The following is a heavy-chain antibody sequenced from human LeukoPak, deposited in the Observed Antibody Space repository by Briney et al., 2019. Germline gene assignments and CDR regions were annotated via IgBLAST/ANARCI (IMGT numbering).Heavy chain of an antibody. CDR3: AREIAVAGTDLDY. CDR2: IDPSDSYT. J-gene: IGHJ4*02. V-gene: IGHV5-10-1*01. Sequence: GDPLNTPCQRPGYSFTSYRLGWVRRLPGKGLGWMGRIDPSDSYTSYSPSFQGHVTISADKSLSTAYLQWSSLKASDTAMYYCAREIAVAGTDLDYWGQGTLVTVSS. CDR1: GYSFTSYR. D-gene: IGHD6-19*01.